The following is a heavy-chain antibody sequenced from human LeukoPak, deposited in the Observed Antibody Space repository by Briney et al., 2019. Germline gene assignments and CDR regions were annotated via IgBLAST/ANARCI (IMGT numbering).Heavy chain of an antibody. V-gene: IGHV1-24*01. D-gene: IGHD2-2*02. CDR2: FDPRNGGT. CDR1: GYSLTELS. J-gene: IGHJ4*02. Sequence: GASVRDSCKVSGYSLTELSMHWVRQAPGKGLEWMGGFDPRNGGTYFAQTFQGRVTLTEDTSTDTSSMELRSLKSDDTAVHYCTTSDRQFCSPSSCYMPFDYWGQGPLVTV. CDR3: TTSDRQFCSPSSCYMPFDY.